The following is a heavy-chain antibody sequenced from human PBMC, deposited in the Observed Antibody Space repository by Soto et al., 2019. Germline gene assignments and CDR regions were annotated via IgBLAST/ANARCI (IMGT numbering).Heavy chain of an antibody. J-gene: IGHJ3*02. CDR1: GGSISSYY. Sequence: SETLSLTCTVSGGSISSYYWTWIRQPPGKGLEWIGDILHSGHTNYSPSLRSRITISVDTSKKEFSLHLTSVTATDTAVYYCARVKAQILSSGWYGGDDIWGQGTMVTVS. CDR3: ARVKAQILSSGWYGGDDI. CDR2: ILHSGHT. D-gene: IGHD6-19*01. V-gene: IGHV4-59*12.